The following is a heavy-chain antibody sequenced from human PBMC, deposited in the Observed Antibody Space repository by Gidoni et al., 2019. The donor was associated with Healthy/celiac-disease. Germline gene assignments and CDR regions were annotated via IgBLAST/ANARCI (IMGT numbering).Heavy chain of an antibody. CDR1: GFTFSSYA. CDR3: ALDYMDV. J-gene: IGHJ6*03. Sequence: EVQLVESGGGLVQPGGSLRLSCAASGFTFSSYAMHWVRQAPGKGLEYVSAISSNGGSTYYANSVKGRFTISRDNSKNTLYLQMGSLRAEDMAVYYCALDYMDVWGKGTTVTVSS. CDR2: ISSNGGST. V-gene: IGHV3-64*01.